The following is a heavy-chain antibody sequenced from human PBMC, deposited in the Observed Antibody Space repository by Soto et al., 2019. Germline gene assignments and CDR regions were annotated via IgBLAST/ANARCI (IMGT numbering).Heavy chain of an antibody. J-gene: IGHJ4*02. CDR1: GVSLTTSGVG. D-gene: IGHD2-15*01. CDR2: IYWDDDK. Sequence: SGPTLVNPTQTLTLTCTLSGVSLTTSGVGVGWIRQPPGKALEWLALIYWDDDKRFSPSLMSRLAITRDTSKNQVVMTMTDMAPVDTAIYYCAHRQRTVVVGAPFDLWGQGSQVTVSS. V-gene: IGHV2-5*02. CDR3: AHRQRTVVVGAPFDL.